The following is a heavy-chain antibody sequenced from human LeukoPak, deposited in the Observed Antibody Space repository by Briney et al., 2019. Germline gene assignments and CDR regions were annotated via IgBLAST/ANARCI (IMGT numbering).Heavy chain of an antibody. V-gene: IGHV3-7*01. CDR3: ASLAVLDIVVVPAANDFDY. D-gene: IGHD2-2*03. CDR1: GFTSSSYW. Sequence: GGSLRLSCAASGFTSSSYWMSWVRQAPGKGLEWVANIKQDGSEKYYVDSVKGRFTISRDNAKNSLYLQMNSLRAEDTAVYCCASLAVLDIVVVPAANDFDYWGQGTLVTVSS. J-gene: IGHJ4*02. CDR2: IKQDGSEK.